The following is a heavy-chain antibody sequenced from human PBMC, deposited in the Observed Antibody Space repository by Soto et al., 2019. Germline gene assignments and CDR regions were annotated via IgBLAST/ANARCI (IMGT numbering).Heavy chain of an antibody. CDR2: IIPIFGTA. V-gene: IGHV1-69*12. D-gene: IGHD5-18*01. CDR1: GGTFSSYA. Sequence: QVQLVQSGAEVKKPGSSVKVSCKASGGTFSSYAISWVRQAPGQGLEWMGGIIPIFGTANYAQKFQGRVTITADESTSGACMEVSSLRSEDTAVYYCARRGGYSYGLGWFDPWGQGTLVTVSS. CDR3: ARRGGYSYGLGWFDP. J-gene: IGHJ5*02.